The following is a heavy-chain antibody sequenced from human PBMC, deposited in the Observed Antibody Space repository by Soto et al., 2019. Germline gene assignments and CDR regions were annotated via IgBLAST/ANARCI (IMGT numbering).Heavy chain of an antibody. CDR1: GFTFRRHA. CDR2: VSSDGSAN. J-gene: IGHJ4*02. CDR3: ARSRSGAVANSFDS. V-gene: IGHV3-30*04. D-gene: IGHD3-10*01. Sequence: QVHLVESGGGVVQPGRSLRLSCAASGFTFRRHAVHWDRQAPDKWLALVAVVSSDGSANYYLDSVKGRFTSSRDNSKNTAILQLNSLSSEDTAVYYCARSRSGAVANSFDSWGQGTLVTVS.